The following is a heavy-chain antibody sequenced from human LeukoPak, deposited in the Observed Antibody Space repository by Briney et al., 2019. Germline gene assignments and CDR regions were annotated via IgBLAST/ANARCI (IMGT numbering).Heavy chain of an antibody. CDR3: ARGNSQPRGYSYGPRGYYFDY. V-gene: IGHV3-30*04. CDR2: ISYDGSNK. D-gene: IGHD5-18*01. Sequence: GGPLRLSCAASGFTFSSYAMHGVRQAPGKGLEGVAVISYDGSNKYYADSVKGRFTISRDNSKNTLYLQMNSLRAEDTAVYYCARGNSQPRGYSYGPRGYYFDYWGQGTLVTVSS. CDR1: GFTFSSYA. J-gene: IGHJ4*02.